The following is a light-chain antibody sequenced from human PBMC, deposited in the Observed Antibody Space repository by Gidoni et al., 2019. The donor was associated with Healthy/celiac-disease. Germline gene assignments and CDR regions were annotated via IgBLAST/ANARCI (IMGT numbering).Light chain of an antibody. Sequence: QSALTQPASVSGSPGQSITISCTGTSSDVGGYNYVSWYQQHPGKAPKLMIYEVSNRPSGVPDRFSGSKSGNTASLTISGLQAEDEADYYCSSYTRSSTLDVVFGGGTKLTVL. J-gene: IGLJ2*01. V-gene: IGLV2-14*01. CDR2: EVS. CDR1: SSDVGGYNY. CDR3: SSYTRSSTLDVV.